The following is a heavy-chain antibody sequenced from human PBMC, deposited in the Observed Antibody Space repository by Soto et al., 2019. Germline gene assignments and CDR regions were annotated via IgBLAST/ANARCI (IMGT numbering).Heavy chain of an antibody. CDR2: IYSDGST. V-gene: IGHV3-66*01. J-gene: IGHJ4*02. Sequence: EVQLVESGGGLVQPGGSLRLSCAASGFTVNSNYMSWVRQAPGKGLEWVSVIYSDGSTYYADSVKGRFIISRDNSNNTRYFQMNSLRAEDTDVYYCATLTKYDILTGFYPCWGQGTLVTVSS. D-gene: IGHD3-9*01. CDR1: GFTVNSNY. CDR3: ATLTKYDILTGFYPC.